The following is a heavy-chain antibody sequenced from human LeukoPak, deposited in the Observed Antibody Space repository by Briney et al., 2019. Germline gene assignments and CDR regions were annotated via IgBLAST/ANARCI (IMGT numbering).Heavy chain of an antibody. J-gene: IGHJ6*02. CDR1: GGSISSYY. Sequence: SETLSLTCTVSGGSISSYYWSWIRQPPGKGLEWIGYIYYGENTNYNPSLKSRVAMSVDTSMNQFSLKLSSVTAADTAVYYCARVGGSNYYYYGMDVWGQGTTVTVSS. CDR2: IYYGENT. CDR3: ARVGGSNYYYYGMDV. D-gene: IGHD2-15*01. V-gene: IGHV4-59*01.